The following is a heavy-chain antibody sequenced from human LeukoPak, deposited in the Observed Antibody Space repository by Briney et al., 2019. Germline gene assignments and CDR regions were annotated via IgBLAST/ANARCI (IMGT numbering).Heavy chain of an antibody. J-gene: IGHJ4*02. CDR3: ARDLFQIHQDTSSRGYPMDY. CDR1: EFIFSRYW. CDR2: IKPDGSET. Sequence: GGSLRLSCAASEFIFSRYWMSWVRQAPGKGLEWVANIKPDGSETKYVDSAKGRFTISRDNVKNSLYLQMKSLRAEDTAVYYCARDLFQIHQDTSSRGYPMDYWGQGTLVTVSS. D-gene: IGHD3-22*01. V-gene: IGHV3-7*01.